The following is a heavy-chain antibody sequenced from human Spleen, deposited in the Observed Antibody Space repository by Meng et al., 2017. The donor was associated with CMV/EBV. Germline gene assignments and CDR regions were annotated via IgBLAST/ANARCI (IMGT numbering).Heavy chain of an antibody. CDR1: GGSISSSSYY. V-gene: IGHV4-39*01. CDR2: IYYSGST. CDR3: ARFDSSGYYFIDAFDI. D-gene: IGHD3-22*01. Sequence: SETLSLTCTVSGGSISSSSYYWGWIRQPPGKGLEWIGSIYYSGSTYHNPSLKSRVTISVDTSKNQFSLKLSSVTAADTAVYYCARFDSSGYYFIDAFDIWGQGTMVTVSS. J-gene: IGHJ3*02.